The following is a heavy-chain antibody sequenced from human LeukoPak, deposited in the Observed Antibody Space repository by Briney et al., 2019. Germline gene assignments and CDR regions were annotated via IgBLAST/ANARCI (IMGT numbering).Heavy chain of an antibody. CDR1: GYTFTGYY. J-gene: IGHJ4*02. Sequence: ASVKVSCKASGYTFTGYYMHWVRQAPGQGLEWMGWISAYNGNTNYAQKLQGRVTMTTDTSTSTAYMELRSLRSDDTAVYYCARDRSDIVVVPAAIGRYFDYWGQGTLATVSS. D-gene: IGHD2-2*01. CDR3: ARDRSDIVVVPAAIGRYFDY. CDR2: ISAYNGNT. V-gene: IGHV1-18*04.